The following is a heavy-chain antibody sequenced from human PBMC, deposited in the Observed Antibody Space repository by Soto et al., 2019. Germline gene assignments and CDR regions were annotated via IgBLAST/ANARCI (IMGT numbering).Heavy chain of an antibody. CDR3: ARDVEGYSVYGAYYYGMDV. CDR1: GFTFSSYS. J-gene: IGHJ6*02. CDR2: ISSTSSSI. D-gene: IGHD5-12*01. V-gene: IGHV3-21*01. Sequence: EVQLVESGGGLVKPGGSLRLSCAASGFTFSSYSMNWVRQAPGKGLEWVSSISSTSSSIYYADSAKGQFTISRDNAKNSLYLQMNSLRDEDTAVYYCARDVEGYSVYGAYYYGMDVWGQVTTLTAS.